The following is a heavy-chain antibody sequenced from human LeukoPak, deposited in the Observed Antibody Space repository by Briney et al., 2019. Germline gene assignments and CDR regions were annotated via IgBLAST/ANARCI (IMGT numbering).Heavy chain of an antibody. Sequence: GGSLRLSCAASGFTLSDYYMSCIRQAPGKGLEWISYISTSGSPIYYADSVKGRFTISRDNAKNSLYLQVNSLRAEDTAVYYCAGDILWFGENAFDIWGQGTMVTVSS. CDR1: GFTLSDYY. J-gene: IGHJ3*02. D-gene: IGHD3-10*01. CDR2: ISTSGSPI. V-gene: IGHV3-11*04. CDR3: AGDILWFGENAFDI.